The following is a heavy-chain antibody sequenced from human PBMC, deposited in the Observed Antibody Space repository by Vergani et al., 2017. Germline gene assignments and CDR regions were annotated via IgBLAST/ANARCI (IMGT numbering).Heavy chain of an antibody. D-gene: IGHD6-13*01. J-gene: IGHJ4*02. Sequence: QMQLVQSGPEVKKPGTSVKVSCKASGFTFTSSAVQWVRQARGQRLEWIGWIVVGSGNTNHAQKFQERVTITRDMSTSTAYMELSSLRSEDTAVYYCARGLGYSSSWYIRWGQGTLVTVSS. CDR1: GFTFTSSA. CDR2: IVVGSGNT. V-gene: IGHV1-58*01. CDR3: ARGLGYSSSWYIR.